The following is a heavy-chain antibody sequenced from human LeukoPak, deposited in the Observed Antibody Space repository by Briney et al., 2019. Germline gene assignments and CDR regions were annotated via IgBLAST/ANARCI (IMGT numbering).Heavy chain of an antibody. CDR3: ARMGSGWYYFDY. Sequence: ASVKVSWKASGYTFTSCDINWVRQATGQGLEWMGWMNPNSGNTGYAQKFQGRVAMTRNTSISTAYMELSSLRSEDTAVYYCARMGSGWYYFDYWGQGTLVTVSS. D-gene: IGHD6-19*01. CDR2: MNPNSGNT. V-gene: IGHV1-8*01. CDR1: GYTFTSCD. J-gene: IGHJ4*02.